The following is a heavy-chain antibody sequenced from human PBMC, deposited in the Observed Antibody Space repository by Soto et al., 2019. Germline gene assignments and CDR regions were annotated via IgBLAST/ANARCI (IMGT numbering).Heavy chain of an antibody. CDR2: IYWDDDK. CDR3: ARRRYTSGWDDFFDY. V-gene: IGHV2-5*02. J-gene: IGHJ4*02. D-gene: IGHD6-19*01. Sequence: QITLKESGPPLVKPTQTLTLTCTFSGFSLSTSGVGVGWIRQPPGQALEWLALIYWDDDKRYSLSLQSRLTITKDTSKDQVVLTMTNMDPMDTATYYCARRRYTSGWDDFFDYWGQGTLVTVSS. CDR1: GFSLSTSGVG.